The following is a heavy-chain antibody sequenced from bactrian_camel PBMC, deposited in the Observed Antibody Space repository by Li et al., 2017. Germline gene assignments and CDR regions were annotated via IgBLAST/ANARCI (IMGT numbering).Heavy chain of an antibody. J-gene: IGHJ6*01. CDR2: IDRDGST. Sequence: HVQLVESGGGSVQAGGSLRLSCATSGFPFGSYSVGWFRQAPGKEREGVAVIDRDGSTTYADSVKGRFTISKDNAKKTLYLQTNSLKAEDTATYYCAADQVRLPSGGSWLTHLASFGFWGQGTQVTVS. V-gene: IGHV3S55*01. D-gene: IGHD2*01. CDR1: GFPFGSYS. CDR3: AADQVRLPSGGSWLTHLASFGF.